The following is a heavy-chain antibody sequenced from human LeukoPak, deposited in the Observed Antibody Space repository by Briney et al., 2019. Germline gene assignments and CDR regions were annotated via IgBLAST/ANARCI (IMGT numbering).Heavy chain of an antibody. V-gene: IGHV3-23*01. CDR3: ASGYYDYVWGSYRDFDY. CDR1: GFTFSSYA. D-gene: IGHD3-16*02. Sequence: GGSLRLSCAASGFTFSSYAMSWVRQAPGKGLEWVSSISGSGANIYYADSVKGRFTISRDNAKNTLYLQMNSLRAEDTAVYYCASGYYDYVWGSYRDFDYWGQGTLVTVSS. CDR2: ISGSGANI. J-gene: IGHJ4*02.